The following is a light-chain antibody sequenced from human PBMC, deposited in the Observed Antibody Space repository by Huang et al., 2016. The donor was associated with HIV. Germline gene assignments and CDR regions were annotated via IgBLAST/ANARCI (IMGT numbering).Light chain of an antibody. CDR3: MQALQTPT. CDR2: MAS. V-gene: IGKV2-28*01. Sequence: DIVMTQSPLSLPVTPGEPASISCRSSQSLAHSNGYNFLDWYLQKPGQSPQLLIYMASNRASGGPDRFSGSGSGTDFTLKISRVEAEDVGVYYCMQALQTPTFGQGTKVEIK. J-gene: IGKJ1*01. CDR1: QSLAHSNGYNF.